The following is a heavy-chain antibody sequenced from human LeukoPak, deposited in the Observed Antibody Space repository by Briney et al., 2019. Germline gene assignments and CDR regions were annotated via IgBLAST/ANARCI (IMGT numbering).Heavy chain of an antibody. V-gene: IGHV3-20*04. J-gene: IGHJ4*02. CDR3: ARGLYGSRGDY. D-gene: IGHD6-13*01. Sequence: GGSLRLSCAASGVTFSRHGVSWVRQAPGKGREWVSGINWNGGSTGYADSVKGRFTISRDNAKNSLYLQMSSLRAEDTALYYCARGLYGSRGDYWGQGTLVTVSS. CDR2: INWNGGST. CDR1: GVTFSRHG.